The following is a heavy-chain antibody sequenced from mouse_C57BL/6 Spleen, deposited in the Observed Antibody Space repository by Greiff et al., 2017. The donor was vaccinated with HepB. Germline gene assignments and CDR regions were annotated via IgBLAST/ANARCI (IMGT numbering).Heavy chain of an antibody. CDR2: IDPSDSET. V-gene: IGHV1-52*01. J-gene: IGHJ2*01. Sequence: VQLQQPGAELVRPGSSVKLSCKASGYTFTSYWMHWVKQRPIQGLEWIGNIDPSDSETHYNQKFKDKATLTVDKSSSTAYMQLSSLTSEDSAVYYCARRDSSGYWYFDYWGQGTTLTVSS. CDR3: ARRDSSGYWYFDY. CDR1: GYTFTSYW. D-gene: IGHD3-2*02.